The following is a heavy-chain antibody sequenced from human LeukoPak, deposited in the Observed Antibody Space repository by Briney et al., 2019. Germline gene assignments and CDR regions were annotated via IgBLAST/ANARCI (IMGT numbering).Heavy chain of an antibody. Sequence: GGSLRLSCAASGFTFSDYYMSWIRQAPGKGLEWVSYISSSGSTIYYADSVKGRFTISRDNAKNSLYLQMNSLRAEDTAVYYWARMNYDFWNYYYYYMDVWGKGTTVTVPS. V-gene: IGHV3-11*01. CDR2: ISSSGSTI. D-gene: IGHD3-3*01. J-gene: IGHJ6*03. CDR1: GFTFSDYY. CDR3: ARMNYDFWNYYYYYMDV.